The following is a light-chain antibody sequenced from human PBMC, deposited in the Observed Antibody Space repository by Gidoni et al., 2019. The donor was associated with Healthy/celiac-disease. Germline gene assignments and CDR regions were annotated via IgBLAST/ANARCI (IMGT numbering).Light chain of an antibody. Sequence: DIQMTQSPSSLSASVGDRVTITCQASQDISNYLNWYQQKPGKDPKLLIYDSSNVETGVPSRFSGSGSGKDFTFTISSLQPEDIATYYCQQYDNLPPGFGGGTKVEIK. V-gene: IGKV1-33*01. CDR2: DSS. CDR3: QQYDNLPPG. J-gene: IGKJ4*01. CDR1: QDISNY.